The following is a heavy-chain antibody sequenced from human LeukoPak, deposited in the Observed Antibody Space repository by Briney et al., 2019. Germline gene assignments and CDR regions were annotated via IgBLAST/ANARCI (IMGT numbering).Heavy chain of an antibody. CDR3: ARVHGSILPWYSSSSWMDY. CDR2: ISAYNGNT. V-gene: IGHV1-18*01. Sequence: ASVKVSCKASGYTFTSYGISWVRQAPGQGLEWMGWISAYNGNTNYAQKLQGRVTMTTDTSTSTAYMELRSLRSDDTAVYYCARVHGSILPWYSSSSWMDYWGQGTLVTVSS. CDR1: GYTFTSYG. D-gene: IGHD6-6*01. J-gene: IGHJ4*02.